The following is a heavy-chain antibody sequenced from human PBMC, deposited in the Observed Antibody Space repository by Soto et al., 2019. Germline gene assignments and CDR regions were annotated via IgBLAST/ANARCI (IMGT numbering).Heavy chain of an antibody. J-gene: IGHJ4*02. V-gene: IGHV4-31*03. CDR1: GGPIIDGQPY. Sequence: QVQLQESGPGLVKPSQTLSPTCTVSGGPIIDGQPYLNWIRRHPERGPEWMGYINYRGTTNYSPALKSRILISIDTSKNQFSLRLTSVTAADTAVYYCARDAPGVAPYWGQGTLVTVSS. CDR3: ARDAPGVAPY. CDR2: INYRGTT. D-gene: IGHD2-15*01.